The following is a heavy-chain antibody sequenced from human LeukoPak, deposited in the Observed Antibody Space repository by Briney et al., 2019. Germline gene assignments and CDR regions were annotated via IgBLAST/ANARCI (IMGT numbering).Heavy chain of an antibody. V-gene: IGHV3-23*01. CDR1: GFTFSAYA. CDR3: AKDWHYRDYYLDL. J-gene: IGHJ6*03. D-gene: IGHD1-7*01. CDR2: ISGDGSRT. Sequence: GGSLRLPCAASGFTFSAYAMTWVRQAPGKGLEWVSTISGDGSRTYYVDSVKGRFTISRDNSKNTLYLQMNSLRAEDTAVYYCAKDWHYRDYYLDLWRKGTTLTVSS.